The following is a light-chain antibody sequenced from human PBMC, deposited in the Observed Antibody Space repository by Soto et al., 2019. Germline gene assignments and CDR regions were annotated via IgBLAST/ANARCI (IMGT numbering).Light chain of an antibody. CDR3: SSYTNINTRACV. CDR2: EVT. J-gene: IGLJ1*01. CDR1: GVDIGSYNR. Sequence: SVLTQPASVCGSPGQSITICCTLTGVDIGSYNRVSWYQQHPGKAPKLIIYEVTDRPSGVSNRFSGSKSGNTASLTISGLQAEDEAEYYCSSYTNINTRACVFGTGTKVTVL. V-gene: IGLV2-14*01.